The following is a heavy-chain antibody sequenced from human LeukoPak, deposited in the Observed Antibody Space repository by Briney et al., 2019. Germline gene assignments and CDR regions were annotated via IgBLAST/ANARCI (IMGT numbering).Heavy chain of an antibody. CDR2: IHRSGST. J-gene: IGHJ4*02. D-gene: IGHD1-14*01. V-gene: IGHV4-4*02. CDR3: AREIVGGFNPGAY. Sequence: SETLSLTCTVSPDSTTSNFWSCVRQPPGKGLEWIGEIHRSGSTNYNPSLQSRVTISIDRSKNQIALELSSVTAADTAVYYCAREIVGGFNPGAYWGQRTLVTVSS. CDR1: PDSTTSNF.